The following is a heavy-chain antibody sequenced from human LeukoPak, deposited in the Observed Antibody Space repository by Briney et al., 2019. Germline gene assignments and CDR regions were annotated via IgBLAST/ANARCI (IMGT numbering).Heavy chain of an antibody. CDR3: ARDFPMLTNYYFGY. V-gene: IGHV1-2*02. D-gene: IGHD3-9*01. Sequence: ASVKVSCKASGYTFTSYHMHWVRQAPGQGLEWMGWIDPNSGGTNYAQKFQGRVTMTRDTSISTAYMELSRLRSDDTALYYCARDFPMLTNYYFGYWGQGTLVTVSS. CDR1: GYTFTSYH. CDR2: IDPNSGGT. J-gene: IGHJ4*02.